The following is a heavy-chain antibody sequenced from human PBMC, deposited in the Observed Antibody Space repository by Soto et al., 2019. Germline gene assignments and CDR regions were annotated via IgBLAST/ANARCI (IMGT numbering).Heavy chain of an antibody. Sequence: GGSLRLSCAASGFTFSSYGMHWVRQAPGKGLEWVAVIWYDGSNKYYADSVKGRFTISRDNSKNTLYLQMNSLRAEDTAVYYCARVYFGDNSNYLGYYGMDVWGQGTTVTVSS. D-gene: IGHD1-7*01. CDR1: GFTFSSYG. J-gene: IGHJ6*02. V-gene: IGHV3-33*01. CDR3: ARVYFGDNSNYLGYYGMDV. CDR2: IWYDGSNK.